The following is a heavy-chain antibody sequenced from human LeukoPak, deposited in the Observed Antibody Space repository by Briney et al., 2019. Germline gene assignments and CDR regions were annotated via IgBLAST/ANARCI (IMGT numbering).Heavy chain of an antibody. CDR2: ISGSGGST. Sequence: GGSLRLSCAASGFTFSSNAMSWVRQAPGKGLEWVSAISGSGGSTYYADSVKGRFTISRDNSKNTLYLQMNSLRAEDTAVYYCAKDSVRFGELYYWGQGALVTVSS. D-gene: IGHD3-10*01. CDR3: AKDSVRFGELYY. CDR1: GFTFSSNA. J-gene: IGHJ4*02. V-gene: IGHV3-23*01.